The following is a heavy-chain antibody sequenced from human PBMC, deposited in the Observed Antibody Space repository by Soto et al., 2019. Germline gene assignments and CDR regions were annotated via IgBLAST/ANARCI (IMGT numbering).Heavy chain of an antibody. CDR3: VRDLLGSGGHLDY. D-gene: IGHD7-27*01. CDR2: IWYDGSNT. V-gene: IGHV3-33*01. CDR1: GFIVGSVG. J-gene: IGHJ4*02. Sequence: MRLSCAASGFIVGSVGMHWVRQVPGRGLEWVAHIWYDGSNTYYADSVKGRFTISRDNSRSTLYLQMNSLRAEDTAVYHCVRDLLGSGGHLDYWGQGTLVTVSS.